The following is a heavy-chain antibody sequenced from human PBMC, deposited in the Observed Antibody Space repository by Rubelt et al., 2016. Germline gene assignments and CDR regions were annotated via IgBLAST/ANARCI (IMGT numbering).Heavy chain of an antibody. Sequence: QLQLQESGPGLVKPSETLSLTCAVSGGSISSSRYCWGWIRQPPGTVLEWIGEINHSGSTNYNRSLKGRVTCSVETSKNQFSLKLSSVTAADTAVYYCASKRRLAAAHTWSQGTLVTVSS. J-gene: IGHJ4*02. CDR2: INHSGST. V-gene: IGHV4-39*07. D-gene: IGHD6-13*01. CDR1: GGSISSSRYC. CDR3: ASKRRLAAAHT.